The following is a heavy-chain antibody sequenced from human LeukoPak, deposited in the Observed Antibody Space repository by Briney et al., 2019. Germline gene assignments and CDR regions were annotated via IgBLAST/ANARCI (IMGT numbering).Heavy chain of an antibody. J-gene: IGHJ5*02. Sequence: PGASLRLSCAASGFTFSSYAMSWVRQAPGKGLEWVSAISGSGGSTYYADSVKGRFTISRDNSKNTLYLQMNSLRAEDTAVYYCAKVPGGDYPMSWFDPWGQGTLVTVSS. CDR1: GFTFSSYA. D-gene: IGHD4-17*01. CDR2: ISGSGGST. CDR3: AKVPGGDYPMSWFDP. V-gene: IGHV3-23*01.